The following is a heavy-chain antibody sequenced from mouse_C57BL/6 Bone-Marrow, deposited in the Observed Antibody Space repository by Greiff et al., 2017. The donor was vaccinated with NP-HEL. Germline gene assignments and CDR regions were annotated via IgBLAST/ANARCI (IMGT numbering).Heavy chain of an antibody. Sequence: QVQLKESGAELARPGASVKLSCKASGYTFTSYGISWVKQRTGQGLEWIGEIYPRSGNTYYNEKFKGKATLTADKSSSTAYMELRSLTSEDSAVYFCASLVATRYFDVWGTGTTVTVSS. V-gene: IGHV1-81*01. CDR3: ASLVATRYFDV. CDR1: GYTFTSYG. CDR2: IYPRSGNT. D-gene: IGHD1-1*01. J-gene: IGHJ1*03.